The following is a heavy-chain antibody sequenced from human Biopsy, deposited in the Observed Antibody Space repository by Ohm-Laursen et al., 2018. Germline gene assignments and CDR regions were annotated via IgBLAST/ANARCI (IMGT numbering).Heavy chain of an antibody. J-gene: IGHJ3*02. Sequence: PSQTLSLTCTDSGGSMIHYYWNWIRQSPGKGLEWIGSISDTGSTNYSPSLKSRLTISIDTSKNQFSLKLNSMTTADTAVYYCARGQDYGGNKAFDIWGQGTKVTVSP. D-gene: IGHD4-23*01. CDR1: GGSMIHYY. CDR3: ARGQDYGGNKAFDI. CDR2: ISDTGST. V-gene: IGHV4-59*01.